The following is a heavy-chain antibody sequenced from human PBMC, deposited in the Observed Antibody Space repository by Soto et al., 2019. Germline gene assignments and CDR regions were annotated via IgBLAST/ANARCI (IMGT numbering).Heavy chain of an antibody. J-gene: IGHJ4*02. D-gene: IGHD3-3*01. Sequence: QVQLVESGGGVVQPGRSLRLSCAASGFTFSSYAMHWVRQAPGKGLEWVAVISYDGSNKYYADSVKGRFTISRDNSKNTLYLQMNSLRAEDTAVYYCVFLEWLSLDYWGQGTLVTVSS. CDR2: ISYDGSNK. V-gene: IGHV3-30-3*01. CDR1: GFTFSSYA. CDR3: VFLEWLSLDY.